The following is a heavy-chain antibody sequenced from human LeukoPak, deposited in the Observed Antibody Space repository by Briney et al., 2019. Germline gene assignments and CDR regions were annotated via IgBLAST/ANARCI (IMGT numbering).Heavy chain of an antibody. CDR1: GGSISSYY. CDR2: IYYSGST. Sequence: SETLSLTCTVSGGSISSYYWSWIRQPPGKGLEWIGYIYYSGSTNYNPSLKSRVTISVDTSKNQFSLKLSSVTAADTAVYYCARGAYGDYLRYWGQGTLVTVSS. V-gene: IGHV4-59*12. D-gene: IGHD4-17*01. J-gene: IGHJ4*02. CDR3: ARGAYGDYLRY.